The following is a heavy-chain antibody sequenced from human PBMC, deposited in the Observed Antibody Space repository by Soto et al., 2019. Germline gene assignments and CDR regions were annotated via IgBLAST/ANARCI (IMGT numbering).Heavy chain of an antibody. D-gene: IGHD6-19*01. Sequence: EVHMVESGGGSVQPGGSLRLSCAASGFTLSTYWMHWVRQTPEKGLVWVSRINSDGSSTSYADSVKGRFTISRDNAKNTLYLQMSSLRDEDTAVYYCARYSSGWDPHGMDVWGQGTTVTVSS. V-gene: IGHV3-74*01. CDR1: GFTLSTYW. CDR3: ARYSSGWDPHGMDV. J-gene: IGHJ6*02. CDR2: INSDGSST.